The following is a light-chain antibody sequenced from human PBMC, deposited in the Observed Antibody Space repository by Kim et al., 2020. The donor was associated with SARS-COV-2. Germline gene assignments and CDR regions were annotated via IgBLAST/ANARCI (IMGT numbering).Light chain of an antibody. V-gene: IGKV3-20*01. CDR3: QQYGRSPFT. J-gene: IGKJ3*01. CDR1: QSVSSSY. Sequence: EIVLTQSPGTLSLSPGEGATLSCKASQSVSSSYLVWYQQKPGQAPRLLIYGASSRATGIPDRFSGSGSGTDFTLTISRLEPEDFAVYYCQQYGRSPFTFGPGTKVDIK. CDR2: GAS.